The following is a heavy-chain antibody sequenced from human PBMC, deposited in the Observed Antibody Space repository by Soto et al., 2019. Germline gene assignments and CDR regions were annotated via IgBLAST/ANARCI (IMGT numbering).Heavy chain of an antibody. V-gene: IGHV1-24*01. CDR2: FDPEDGET. D-gene: IGHD4-17*01. Sequence: KKMGASVKVSCKVSGYTLTEVSMHWVRQAPGKGLEWMGGFDPEDGETIYAQKFQGRVTMTEDTSTDTAYMELSSLRSQDTAVYDCATIGDYHDYWGQGTLVTVSS. J-gene: IGHJ4*02. CDR1: GYTLTEVS. CDR3: ATIGDYHDY.